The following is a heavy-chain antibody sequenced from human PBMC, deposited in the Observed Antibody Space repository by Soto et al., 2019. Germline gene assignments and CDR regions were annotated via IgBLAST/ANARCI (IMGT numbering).Heavy chain of an antibody. CDR2: ISAYNGNT. J-gene: IGHJ6*03. CDR1: GYTFTSYG. CDR3: GATQLSDYYYYRDV. Sequence: QVQLVQSGAEVKKPGASVKVSCKASGYTFTSYGISWVRQAPGQGLEWMGWISAYNGNTNYAQKLQGRVTMTTDTSTSTAYLELRSLRSYDTAVYYCGATQLSDYYYYRDVWGKGPTVTVCS. D-gene: IGHD6-6*01. V-gene: IGHV1-18*01.